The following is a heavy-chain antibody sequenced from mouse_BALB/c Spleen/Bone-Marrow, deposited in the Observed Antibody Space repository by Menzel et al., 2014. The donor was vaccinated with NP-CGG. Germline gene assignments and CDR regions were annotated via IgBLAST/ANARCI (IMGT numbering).Heavy chain of an antibody. CDR2: ILPGSGST. J-gene: IGHJ4*01. CDR3: ARSGAYYGNLYAMDY. CDR1: GYTFSSYW. Sequence: QVQLQQSGAELMKPGASVKISCKATGYTFSSYWIEWVKQRPGHGLEWIGEILPGSGSTNYNEKFKSKATLTVDKSSSTAYMQLSSLTSEDSAVYYCARSGAYYGNLYAMDYWGQGTSVTVSS. V-gene: IGHV1-9*01. D-gene: IGHD2-10*01.